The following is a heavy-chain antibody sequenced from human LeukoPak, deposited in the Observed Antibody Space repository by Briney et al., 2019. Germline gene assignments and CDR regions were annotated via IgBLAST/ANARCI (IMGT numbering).Heavy chain of an antibody. CDR1: GYTFTGFY. CDR2: INPNSGGT. J-gene: IGHJ6*02. D-gene: IGHD2-15*01. CDR3: ARTLVCGGSCYGDYYYYGMDV. V-gene: IGHV1-2*02. Sequence: ASVKVSCKASGYTFTGFYMHWVRQAPGQGLEWMGWINPNSGGTNYAQKFQGRVTMTRDTSISTAYMELSRLRSDDTAVYYCARTLVCGGSCYGDYYYYGMDVWGQGTTVTVSS.